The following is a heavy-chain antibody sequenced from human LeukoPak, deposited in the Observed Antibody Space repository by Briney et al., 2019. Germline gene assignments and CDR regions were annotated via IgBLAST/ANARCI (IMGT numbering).Heavy chain of an antibody. CDR2: INHSGST. CDR3: ARGVVGMVRGVRVDY. V-gene: IGHV4-34*09. Sequence: SSETLSLTCAVYGGSFSGYYWSWIRQPPGKGLEWIGEINHSGSTNYNPSLKSRVTISVDTSKNQFSLKLSSVTAADTAVYYCARGVVGMVRGVRVDYWGQGTLVTVSS. J-gene: IGHJ4*02. D-gene: IGHD3-10*01. CDR1: GGSFSGYY.